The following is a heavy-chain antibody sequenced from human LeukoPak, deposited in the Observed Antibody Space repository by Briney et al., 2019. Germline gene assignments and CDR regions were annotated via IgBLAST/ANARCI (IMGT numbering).Heavy chain of an antibody. D-gene: IGHD3-22*01. CDR2: INPNSGGT. CDR3: ARDHYYDSSEPFDY. V-gene: IGHV1-2*02. CDR1: GYIFTGYH. Sequence: ASVKVSCKASGYIFTGYHMHWVRQAPGQGLEWMGWINPNSGGTNYAQKFQGRVTMTRDTSISTAYMELSRLRSDDTAVYYCARDHYYDSSEPFDYWGQGTLVTVSS. J-gene: IGHJ4*02.